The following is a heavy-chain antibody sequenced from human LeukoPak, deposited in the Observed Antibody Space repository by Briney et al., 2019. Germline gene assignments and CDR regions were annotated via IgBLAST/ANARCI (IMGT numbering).Heavy chain of an antibody. J-gene: IGHJ4*02. D-gene: IGHD2-2*01. V-gene: IGHV3-48*03. CDR1: EFTFSNYH. Sequence: GGSLRLSCAASEFTFSNYHMKWVRQAPGKGPEWVSYISSRSEAIYYADSVKGRFTIFRDNAKSSLYLQMNSLRAEDTAVYYCTSDGGHGYAMDFWGQGTLVTVSS. CDR3: TSDGGHGYAMDF. CDR2: ISSRSEAI.